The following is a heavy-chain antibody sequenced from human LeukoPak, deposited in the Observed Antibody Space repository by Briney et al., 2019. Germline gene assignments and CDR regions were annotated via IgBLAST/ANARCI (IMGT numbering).Heavy chain of an antibody. CDR1: GFTFSSYV. J-gene: IGHJ6*02. Sequence: GGSLRLSCSASGFTFSSYVMHWVRQAPGEGLEYVSGVNNNGGSTYYADSVKGRFTISRDNSKNTLYLQMNSLRAEDTAVYYCANGGIAVAGTYYGMDVWGQGTTVTVSS. D-gene: IGHD6-19*01. V-gene: IGHV3-64*04. CDR2: VNNNGGST. CDR3: ANGGIAVAGTYYGMDV.